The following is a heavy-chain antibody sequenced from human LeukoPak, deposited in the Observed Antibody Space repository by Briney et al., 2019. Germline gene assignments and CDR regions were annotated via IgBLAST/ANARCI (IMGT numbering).Heavy chain of an antibody. CDR1: GGSISGNW. J-gene: IGHJ4*02. CDR3: ARYDSSGLDY. Sequence: SETLSLTCTVSGGSISGNWWNWIRQPAGKGLEWIGRFFPGGSTNYNPSLKSRVTMSVDTSKNQFSLKLGSVTAADTAIYYCARYDSSGLDYWGQGTLVTVSS. V-gene: IGHV4-4*07. D-gene: IGHD3-22*01. CDR2: FFPGGST.